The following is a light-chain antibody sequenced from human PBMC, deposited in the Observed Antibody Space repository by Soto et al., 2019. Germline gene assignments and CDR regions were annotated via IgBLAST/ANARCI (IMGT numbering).Light chain of an antibody. J-gene: IGLJ2*01. Sequence: QPVLTQPASVSGSPGQSITISCTGTSSDIGRYDYISWYQQHPGKAPKLMIYDVSYRPSGIANRFSGSKSGNTASLTISGLQAEDEADYYCSSFTDTSTPVVFGGGTKLTVL. CDR2: DVS. CDR1: SSDIGRYDY. V-gene: IGLV2-14*03. CDR3: SSFTDTSTPVV.